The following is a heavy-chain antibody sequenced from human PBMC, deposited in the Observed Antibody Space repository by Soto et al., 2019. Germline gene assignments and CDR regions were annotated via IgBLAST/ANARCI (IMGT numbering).Heavy chain of an antibody. CDR3: ATAGVDY. V-gene: IGHV3-74*01. CDR1: GYTFGNHL. J-gene: IGHJ4*02. D-gene: IGHD3-10*01. CDR2: MSSDGSII. Sequence: PGGSLRLSCAVAGYTFGNHLMHWVRQAPGKGLEWVSRMSSDGSIINYADSVKGRFTVSRDNAKNTLYLQMNSLRVEDTAVYYCATAGVDYWGQGTMITFSS.